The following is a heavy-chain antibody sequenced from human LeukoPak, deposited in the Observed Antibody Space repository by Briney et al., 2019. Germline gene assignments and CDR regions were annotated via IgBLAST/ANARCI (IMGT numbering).Heavy chain of an antibody. J-gene: IGHJ4*02. CDR1: GGSISSGDYY. V-gene: IGHV4-30-4*01. D-gene: IGHD3-10*01. Sequence: PSQTLSLTCTVSGGSISSGDYYWSWIRQPPGKGLEWIGYIYYSGSTYYNPPLKSRVTISVDTSKNQFSLKLSSVTAADTAVYYCAQTMVRGAGYFDYWGQGTLVTVSS. CDR3: AQTMVRGAGYFDY. CDR2: IYYSGST.